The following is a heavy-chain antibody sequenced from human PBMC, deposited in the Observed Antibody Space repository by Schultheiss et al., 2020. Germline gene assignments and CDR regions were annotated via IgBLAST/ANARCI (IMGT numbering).Heavy chain of an antibody. J-gene: IGHJ6*02. Sequence: SETLSLTCAVSGGSISSSNWWSWVRQPPGKGLEWIGYIYYSGSTYYNPSLKSRVTISVDTSKNQFSLKLSSVTAADTAVYYCARDLYYDSSGYPSYYGMDDWGQGDTGTVSS. V-gene: IGHV4-30-4*01. CDR2: IYYSGST. CDR1: GGSISSSNW. CDR3: ARDLYYDSSGYPSYYGMDD. D-gene: IGHD3-22*01.